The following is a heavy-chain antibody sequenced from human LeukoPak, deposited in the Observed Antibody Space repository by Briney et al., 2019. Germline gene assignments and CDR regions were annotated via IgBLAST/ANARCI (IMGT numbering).Heavy chain of an antibody. CDR3: AAEYCAFWSGYYSIDY. V-gene: IGHV4-4*07. J-gene: IGHJ4*02. CDR1: GGSISSYY. CDR2: IYTSGST. D-gene: IGHD3-3*01. Sequence: SETLSLTCTVSGGSISSYYWSWIRQPAGKGLEWIGRIYTSGSTNYNPSLKSRVTISVDTSKNQFSLKLSSVTAADTAVYYWAAEYCAFWSGYYSIDYWGQGTLVTVSS.